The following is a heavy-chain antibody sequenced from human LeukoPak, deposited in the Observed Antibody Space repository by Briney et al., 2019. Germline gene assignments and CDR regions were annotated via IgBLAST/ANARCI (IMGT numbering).Heavy chain of an antibody. Sequence: SETLSLTCDVSGGSIDSTNWWNWVRQPPGKGLEWIGEIHHDGRINYNPSLKSRVTLSVDKSKNQFSLRLNSVTAADTAMYYCARSHDHLWGNYPDYWAREPWSPSLQ. CDR2: IHHDGRI. D-gene: IGHD3-16*02. V-gene: IGHV4/OR15-8*01. CDR1: GGSIDSTNW. CDR3: ARSHDHLWGNYPDY. J-gene: IGHJ4*02.